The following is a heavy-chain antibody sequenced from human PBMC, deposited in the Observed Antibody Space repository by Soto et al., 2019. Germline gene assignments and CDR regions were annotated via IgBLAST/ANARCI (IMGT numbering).Heavy chain of an antibody. J-gene: IGHJ6*02. D-gene: IGHD3-9*01. CDR1: GFIFSGYG. V-gene: IGHV3-30*18. Sequence: QVQLVEPGGGVVQPGGSLRLSCSGSGFIFSGYGMHWVRQPPGKGLEWVAVISYDGRRKYYEDSVKGRFTVSRDNSQNTVYLEMNSLRVEDSAIYYCAKDILRDQLDWGMDVWGQGTTVTVSS. CDR3: AKDILRDQLDWGMDV. CDR2: ISYDGRRK.